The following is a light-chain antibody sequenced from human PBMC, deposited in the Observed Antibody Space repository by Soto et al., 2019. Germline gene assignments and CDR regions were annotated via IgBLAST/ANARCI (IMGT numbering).Light chain of an antibody. CDR1: QSISSY. CDR3: QQYNSYSRG. V-gene: IGKV1-5*01. Sequence: DIPMTQSPSSLSASVGDRVTITCRASQSISSYLNWYQQKPGKAPKLLMYAASSLQSGVPTRFSGSGSGTEFTLTISSLQPDDFATYYCQQYNSYSRGFGQGTKVDIK. CDR2: AAS. J-gene: IGKJ1*01.